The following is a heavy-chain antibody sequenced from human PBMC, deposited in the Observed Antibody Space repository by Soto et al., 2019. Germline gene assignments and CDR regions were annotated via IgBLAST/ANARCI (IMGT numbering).Heavy chain of an antibody. CDR2: ISYDGSNK. CDR3: ARDGSGSYYYFDY. J-gene: IGHJ4*02. D-gene: IGHD1-26*01. CDR1: GFTFSSYA. V-gene: IGHV3-30-3*01. Sequence: GGSLRLSCAASGFTFSSYAMHWVRQAPGKGLEWVAVISYDGSNKYYADSVKGRFTISRDNYKNTLYLQMNSLRAEDTAVYYCARDGSGSYYYFDYWGQGTLVTVSS.